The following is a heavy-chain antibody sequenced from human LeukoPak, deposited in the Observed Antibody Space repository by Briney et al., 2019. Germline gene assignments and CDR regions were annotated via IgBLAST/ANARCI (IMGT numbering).Heavy chain of an antibody. V-gene: IGHV3-64D*06. CDR3: AKAGSGSYYKSRSGMDV. J-gene: IGHJ6*04. CDR1: GFTFSSYA. CDR2: ISSNGGST. Sequence: PGRSLRLSCSASGFTFSSYAMHWVRQAPGKGLEYVSAISSNGGSTNYADSVKDRFTISRDNSKNTLYLQMSSLRAEDTAVYYCAKAGSGSYYKSRSGMDVWGKGTTVIVSS. D-gene: IGHD3-10*01.